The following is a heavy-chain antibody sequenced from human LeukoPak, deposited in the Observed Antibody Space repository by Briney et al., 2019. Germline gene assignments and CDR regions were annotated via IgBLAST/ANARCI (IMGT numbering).Heavy chain of an antibody. CDR2: INPNSGDT. V-gene: IGHV1-2*02. CDR3: ARDRHWNQGNFDY. J-gene: IGHJ4*02. Sequence: GASVKVSCKASGYTITGYYIHWVRQAPGQGLEWMGWINPNSGDTNYARKFQGRVTMTRDTSINTAFMELSRLRSDDTAVYYCARDRHWNQGNFDYWGQGTLVTVSS. D-gene: IGHD1-1*01. CDR1: GYTITGYY.